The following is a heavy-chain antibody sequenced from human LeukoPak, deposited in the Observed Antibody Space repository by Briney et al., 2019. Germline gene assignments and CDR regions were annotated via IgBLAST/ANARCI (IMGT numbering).Heavy chain of an antibody. V-gene: IGHV3-23*01. J-gene: IGHJ4*02. CDR3: TKARFLEWLPFDY. CDR1: GFTFRSYA. Sequence: GGSLRLSCAASGFTFRSYAMIWVRQAPGKGLEWVSAISGSGGGTYYADSVKGRFTISRDNSKNTLYLQMNSLRAEDTAVYYCTKARFLEWLPFDYWGQGTLVTVPS. D-gene: IGHD3-3*01. CDR2: ISGSGGGT.